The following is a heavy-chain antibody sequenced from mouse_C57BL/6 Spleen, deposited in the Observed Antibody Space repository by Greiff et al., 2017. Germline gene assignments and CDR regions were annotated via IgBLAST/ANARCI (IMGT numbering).Heavy chain of an antibody. CDR3: VRGGDYGGYFDV. CDR2: IRSKSSNYAT. J-gene: IGHJ1*03. V-gene: IGHV10-3*01. CDR1: GFTFNTYA. Sequence: EVMLVESGGGLVQPKGSLKLSCAASGFTFNTYAMHWVRQAPGKGLEWVARIRSKSSNYATYYADSVKDRFTISRDDSQSMLYLQMNNLKTEDTAMDYCVRGGDYGGYFDVWGTGTTVTVSS. D-gene: IGHD2-4*01.